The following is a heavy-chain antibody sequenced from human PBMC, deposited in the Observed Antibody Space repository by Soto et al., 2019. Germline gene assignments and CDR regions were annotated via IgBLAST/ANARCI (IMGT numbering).Heavy chain of an antibody. CDR1: GFTFSSYG. D-gene: IGHD2-2*01. CDR2: IWYDGSNK. Sequence: GGSLRLSCAASGFTFSSYGMHWVRQAPGKGLEWVAVIWYDGSNKYYADSVKGRFTISRDNSKNTLYLQMNSLRAEDTAVYYCARKTPLPAATAHYYYYMDVWGKGTTVTVSS. CDR3: ARKTPLPAATAHYYYYMDV. J-gene: IGHJ6*03. V-gene: IGHV3-33*01.